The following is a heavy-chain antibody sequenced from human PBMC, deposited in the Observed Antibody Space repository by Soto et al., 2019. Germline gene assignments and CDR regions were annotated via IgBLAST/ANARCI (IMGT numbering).Heavy chain of an antibody. Sequence: SETLSLTCTVSGGSISSYYWSWIRQPPGKGLEWIGYIYYSGSTNYNPSLKSRVTISVDTSKNQFSLKLSSVTAADTAVYYCVIYRSTSAALGFDYWGQGSLVPVSS. J-gene: IGHJ4*02. CDR3: VIYRSTSAALGFDY. CDR1: GGSISSYY. D-gene: IGHD2-15*01. CDR2: IYYSGST. V-gene: IGHV4-59*01.